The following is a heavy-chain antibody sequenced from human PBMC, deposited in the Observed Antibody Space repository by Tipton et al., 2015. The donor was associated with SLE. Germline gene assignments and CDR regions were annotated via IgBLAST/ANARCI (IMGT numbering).Heavy chain of an antibody. CDR3: AKDNGYSSSRGAFDI. V-gene: IGHV3-53*05. CDR2: IYSGGST. J-gene: IGHJ3*02. D-gene: IGHD6-13*01. CDR1: GFTVSSNY. Sequence: SLRLSCAASGFTVSSNYMSWVRQAPGKGLEWVSVIYSGGSTYYADSVKGRFTISRDNAKNSLYLQMNSLRAEDTALYYCAKDNGYSSSRGAFDIWGQGTMVTVSS.